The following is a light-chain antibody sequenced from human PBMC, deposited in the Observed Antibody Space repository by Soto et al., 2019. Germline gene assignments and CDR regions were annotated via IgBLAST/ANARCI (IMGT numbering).Light chain of an antibody. CDR1: QSIHRW. V-gene: IGKV1-5*01. Sequence: DIQMTQSPSTLSASVGDRVTITCRASQSIHRWLAWYQQKPGKAPKLLIYDASSLQSGVPSRFSGSGSGTAFTLTLSGLQPDAFGSYYCRRYNNYSPTFGQGTKLEIK. CDR2: DAS. CDR3: RRYNNYSPT. J-gene: IGKJ2*01.